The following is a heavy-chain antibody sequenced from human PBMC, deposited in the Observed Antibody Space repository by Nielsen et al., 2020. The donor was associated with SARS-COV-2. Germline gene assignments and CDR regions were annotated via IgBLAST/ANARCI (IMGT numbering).Heavy chain of an antibody. Sequence: GESLKISCAVSGFTFRRYAMSWVRRAPGKGLEWVSAISASGSSTCYGDAVKGRFTISRDNAINTLYLQMNSLRAEDTAVYYCARDRDATPDYWGQGTLVTASS. CDR2: ISASGSST. D-gene: IGHD2-15*01. CDR1: GFTFRRYA. J-gene: IGHJ4*02. V-gene: IGHV3-23*01. CDR3: ARDRDATPDY.